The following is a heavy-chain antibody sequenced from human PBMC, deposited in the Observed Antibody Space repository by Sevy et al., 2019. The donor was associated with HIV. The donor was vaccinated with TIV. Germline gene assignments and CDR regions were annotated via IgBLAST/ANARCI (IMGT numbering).Heavy chain of an antibody. CDR3: ATTKDYYDSSGYPFDY. CDR2: FDPEDGET. V-gene: IGHV1-24*01. CDR1: GSTLSQLS. Sequence: ASVKVSCKVSGSTLSQLSMHWVRQAPGKGLEWMGSFDPEDGETIYAQKFQGRLTMTEDTSTDPAYMELSSLRSEETAVYYCATTKDYYDSSGYPFDYWGQGTLVTVSS. J-gene: IGHJ4*02. D-gene: IGHD3-22*01.